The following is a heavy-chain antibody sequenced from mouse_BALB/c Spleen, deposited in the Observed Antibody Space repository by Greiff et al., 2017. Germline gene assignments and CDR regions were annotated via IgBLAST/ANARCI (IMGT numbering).Heavy chain of an antibody. CDR2: IDPENGNT. J-gene: IGHJ4*01. Sequence: VHVKQSGAELVRPGALVKLSCKASGFNIKDYYMHWVKQRPEQGLEWIGWIDPENGNTIYDPKFQGKASITADTSSNTAYLQLSSLTSEDTAVYYCAISYYYGSSHYAMDYWGQGTSVTVSS. V-gene: IGHV14-1*02. CDR3: AISYYYGSSHYAMDY. CDR1: GFNIKDYY. D-gene: IGHD1-1*01.